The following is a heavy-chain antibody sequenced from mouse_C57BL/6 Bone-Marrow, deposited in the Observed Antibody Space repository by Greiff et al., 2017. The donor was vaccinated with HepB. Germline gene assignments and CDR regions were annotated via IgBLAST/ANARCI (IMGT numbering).Heavy chain of an antibody. V-gene: IGHV5-12*01. J-gene: IGHJ4*01. CDR1: GFTFSDYY. CDR3: ARPPNYDYDGVYYDAMDY. Sequence: EVQLVESGGGLVQPGGSLKLSCAASGFTFSDYYMYWVRQTPEKRLEWVAYISNGGGSTYYPDTVKGRFTISRDNAKNTLYLQMSRLKSGDTAMYYCARPPNYDYDGVYYDAMDYWGQGTSVTVSS. CDR2: ISNGGGST. D-gene: IGHD2-4*01.